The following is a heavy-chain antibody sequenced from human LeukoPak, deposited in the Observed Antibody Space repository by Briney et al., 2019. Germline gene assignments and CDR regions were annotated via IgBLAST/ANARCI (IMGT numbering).Heavy chain of an antibody. Sequence: GGSLRLSCAASGFTFSDYYMSWIRQAPGKGPEWVAFVHYDGRDTNYADSVQGRFIISRDNSKYTLYLQMNRLTVDDTGVYYCAKEELSGLFDYWGQGAQVTVSS. V-gene: IGHV3-30*02. CDR1: GFTFSDYY. D-gene: IGHD1-7*01. CDR2: VHYDGRDT. J-gene: IGHJ4*02. CDR3: AKEELSGLFDY.